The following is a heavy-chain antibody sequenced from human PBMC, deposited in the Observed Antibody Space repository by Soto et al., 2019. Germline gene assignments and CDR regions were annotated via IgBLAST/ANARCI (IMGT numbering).Heavy chain of an antibody. CDR2: TYYRSKWYN. Sequence: PPQTLTLTCAISGDSVSCNSAAWNWIRQSPSRGLEWLGRTYYRSKWYNDYAVSVKSRITINPDTSKNQFSLQLNSVTPEDTAVYYCARFIVATIKDAFDIWGQGTMVTVSS. J-gene: IGHJ3*02. D-gene: IGHD5-12*01. CDR3: ARFIVATIKDAFDI. CDR1: GDSVSCNSAA. V-gene: IGHV6-1*01.